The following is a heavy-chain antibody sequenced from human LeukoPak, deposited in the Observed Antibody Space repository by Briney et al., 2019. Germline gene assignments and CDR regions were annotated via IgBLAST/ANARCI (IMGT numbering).Heavy chain of an antibody. CDR3: TRGRRATHDY. D-gene: IGHD1-26*01. J-gene: IGHJ4*02. CDR1: GFTFSSYS. Sequence: GGSLRLSCAVSGFTFSSYSMNWVRQAPGKGLEWVGFIRSKAYGGTTEYAASVKGRFTISRDDSKSIAYLQMNSLKTEDTAVYYCTRGRRATHDYWGQGTLVTVSS. CDR2: IRSKAYGGTT. V-gene: IGHV3-49*04.